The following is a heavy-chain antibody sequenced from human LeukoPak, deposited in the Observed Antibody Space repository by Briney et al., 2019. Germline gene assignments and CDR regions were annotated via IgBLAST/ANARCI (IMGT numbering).Heavy chain of an antibody. CDR3: ASKRSAVAGFELV. CDR2: INPDSGGT. CDR1: GYTFTGYY. J-gene: IGHJ4*02. D-gene: IGHD6-19*01. V-gene: IGHV1-2*02. Sequence: ASVKVSCKASGYTFTGYYMHWVRQAPGQGLEWMGWINPDSGGTNFAQKFQGRVTMTRDTSISTAYMELSRLRSDDTAVYYCASKRSAVAGFELVWGQGTLVTVSS.